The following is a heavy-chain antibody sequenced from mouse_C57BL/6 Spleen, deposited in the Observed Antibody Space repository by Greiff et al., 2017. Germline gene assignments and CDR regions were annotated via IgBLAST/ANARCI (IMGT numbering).Heavy chain of an antibody. CDR3: ARSYDGYYWYFDG. V-gene: IGHV1-59*01. Sequence: QVQLQQPGAELVRPGTSVKLSCKASGYTFTSYWMHWVKQRPGQGLEWIGVIDPSDSYTNYNQKFKGKATLTVDTSSSTAYMQLSSLTSEDSAVYYCARSYDGYYWYFDGWGTGTTVTVSA. CDR2: IDPSDSYT. D-gene: IGHD2-3*01. J-gene: IGHJ1*03. CDR1: GYTFTSYW.